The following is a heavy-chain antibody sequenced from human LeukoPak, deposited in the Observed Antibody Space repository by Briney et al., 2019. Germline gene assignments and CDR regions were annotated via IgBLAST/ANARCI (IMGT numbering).Heavy chain of an antibody. Sequence: SETLSLTCTVSGGSISSYYWSWIRQPPGKGLEWIGYIYTSGSTNYNPSLKSRVTISVDTSKNQFSLKLSPVTAADTAVYYCARQYCSSTRCYLYFDLWGRGTLVTVSS. CDR1: GGSISSYY. J-gene: IGHJ2*01. CDR2: IYTSGST. CDR3: ARQYCSSTRCYLYFDL. V-gene: IGHV4-4*09. D-gene: IGHD2-2*01.